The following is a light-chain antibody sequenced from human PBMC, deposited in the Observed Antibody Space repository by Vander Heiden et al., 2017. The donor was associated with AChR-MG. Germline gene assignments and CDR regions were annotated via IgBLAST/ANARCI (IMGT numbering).Light chain of an antibody. Sequence: ELLLTQSPGTVSLSPGDSVTLSCGASQSVRANFLAWYQHKPGQAPTLLIHRASSRPSGVPDRFIGSGSGTDFTLTISRLEPEDAALYYCQQYGSSPLTFGQGTKVEI. CDR2: RAS. CDR1: QSVRANF. J-gene: IGKJ1*01. CDR3: QQYGSSPLT. V-gene: IGKV3-20*01.